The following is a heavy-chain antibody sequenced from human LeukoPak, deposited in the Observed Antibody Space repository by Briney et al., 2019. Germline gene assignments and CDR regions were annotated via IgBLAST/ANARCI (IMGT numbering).Heavy chain of an antibody. V-gene: IGHV3-48*04. CDR2: ISSSPSTI. J-gene: IGHJ4*02. Sequence: PGGSLRLSCAASGFTFSSYSMNWVRQAPGKGLEWVSFISSSPSTIYYADSVKGRFTISRDNAKSTLYLQMNSLRPEDTAVYYCAKGQGAIVVVASPDFWGQGTLVTVSS. CDR1: GFTFSSYS. D-gene: IGHD2-2*01. CDR3: AKGQGAIVVVASPDF.